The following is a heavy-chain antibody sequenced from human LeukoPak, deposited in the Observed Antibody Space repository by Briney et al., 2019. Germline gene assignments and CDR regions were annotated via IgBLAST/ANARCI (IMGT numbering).Heavy chain of an antibody. J-gene: IGHJ5*02. D-gene: IGHD3-10*01. Sequence: ASVKVSCKASGYTFTSYGISWVRQATGQGLEWMGWMNPNSGNTGYAQEFQGRVTITRNTSISTAYMELSSLRSEDTAVYYCARFTGEGNWFDPWGQGTLVTVSS. V-gene: IGHV1-8*03. CDR2: MNPNSGNT. CDR1: GYTFTSYG. CDR3: ARFTGEGNWFDP.